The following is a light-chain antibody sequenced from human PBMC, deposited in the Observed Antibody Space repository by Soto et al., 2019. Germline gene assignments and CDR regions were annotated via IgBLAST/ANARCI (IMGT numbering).Light chain of an antibody. CDR2: GAS. V-gene: IGKV3-15*01. CDR3: LQYNNRPPYT. Sequence: ETVMTQSPATLSVSTGESVTLSCRASQSISTNLAWYQQRPGQAPRLLIYGASRRATDIPARFSGSGSRIEFTLTISSLQSEDFAVYYCLQYNNRPPYTFGQGTQLEIK. J-gene: IGKJ2*01. CDR1: QSISTN.